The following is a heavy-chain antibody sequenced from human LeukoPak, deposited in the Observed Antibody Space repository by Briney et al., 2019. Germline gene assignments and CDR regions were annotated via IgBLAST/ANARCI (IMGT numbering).Heavy chain of an antibody. J-gene: IGHJ4*02. CDR1: GFTFSSYW. Sequence: GGSLRLSCAASGFTFSSYWMHWVRQTPGKGLVWVSRINGDGSSTVSADSVKGRFTIFRDNAMNTLYLQMNSLRAEDTAVYYCARDLRSPSDTNIAIDYWGQGTLVTVSS. V-gene: IGHV3-74*01. CDR2: INGDGSST. CDR3: ARDLRSPSDTNIAIDY.